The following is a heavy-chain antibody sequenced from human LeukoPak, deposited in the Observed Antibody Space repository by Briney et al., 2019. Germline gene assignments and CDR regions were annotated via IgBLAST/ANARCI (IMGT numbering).Heavy chain of an antibody. Sequence: PSETLSLTCAVYGGSFSGYYWSWIRQPPGKGLEWIGEINHSGSTNYSPSLKSRVTISVDTSKNQFSLNLSSVTAADTAVYYCAKSGGSGLIDYWGQGTLVTVSS. J-gene: IGHJ4*02. D-gene: IGHD1-26*01. CDR1: GGSFSGYY. V-gene: IGHV4-34*01. CDR2: INHSGST. CDR3: AKSGGSGLIDY.